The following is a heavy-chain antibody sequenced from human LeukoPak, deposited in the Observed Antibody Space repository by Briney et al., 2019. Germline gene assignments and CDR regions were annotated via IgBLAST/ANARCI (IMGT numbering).Heavy chain of an antibody. CDR1: GGSISSYY. Sequence: SETLSLTCTVSGGSISSYYWSWIRQPPGKGLEWIGYIYYSGSTNYNPSLKSRVTISVDTSKNQFSLKLSSVTAADTAVHYCARAGYRYTVLFDYWGQGTLVTVSS. J-gene: IGHJ4*02. V-gene: IGHV4-59*08. D-gene: IGHD3-16*02. CDR2: IYYSGST. CDR3: ARAGYRYTVLFDY.